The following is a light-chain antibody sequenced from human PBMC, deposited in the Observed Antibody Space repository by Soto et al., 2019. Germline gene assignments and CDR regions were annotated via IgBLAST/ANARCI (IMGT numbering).Light chain of an antibody. Sequence: QSAPTQPPSASGSPGQSVTISCTGTSSDVGGYNSVSWYQQHPGKAPKLMIYEVNKRPSGVPDRFSASKSDNTASLTVSGLQAEDEADYYCSSYAGSKNLVFGGGTKLTVL. CDR3: SSYAGSKNLV. CDR2: EVN. J-gene: IGLJ3*02. CDR1: SSDVGGYNS. V-gene: IGLV2-8*01.